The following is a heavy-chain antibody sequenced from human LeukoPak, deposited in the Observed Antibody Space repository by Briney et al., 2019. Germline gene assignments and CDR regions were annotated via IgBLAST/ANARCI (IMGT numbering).Heavy chain of an antibody. CDR2: ISGSGGST. Sequence: PGGSLRLSCAASGFTFSSYAMSWVRQAPGKGLEWVSVISGSGGSTYYADSVKGRFTISRDNSKRSLFLQMNSLRAEDTAVYYCAKVQGPYCSGGSCFMDVWGKGTTVTVSS. CDR3: AKVQGPYCSGGSCFMDV. J-gene: IGHJ6*03. CDR1: GFTFSSYA. D-gene: IGHD2-15*01. V-gene: IGHV3-23*01.